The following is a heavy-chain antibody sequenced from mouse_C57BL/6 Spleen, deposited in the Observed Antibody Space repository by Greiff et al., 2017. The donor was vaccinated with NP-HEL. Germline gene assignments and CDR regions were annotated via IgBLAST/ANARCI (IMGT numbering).Heavy chain of an antibody. CDR3: ARGDVDRYFEG. Sequence: QVQLQQSGAELAKPGASVKLSCKASGYTFTSYWMHWVKQRPGQGLEWIGYINPSSGYTKYNQKFKDKATLTADKSSSTAYMQLSSLKYEDAAVYDSARGDVDRYFEGWGTGTTVTVSS. J-gene: IGHJ1*03. V-gene: IGHV1-7*01. CDR2: INPSSGYT. D-gene: IGHD3-3*01. CDR1: GYTFTSYW.